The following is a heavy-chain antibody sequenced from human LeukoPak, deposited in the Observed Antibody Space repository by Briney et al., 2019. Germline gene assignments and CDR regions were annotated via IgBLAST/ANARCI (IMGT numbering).Heavy chain of an antibody. CDR1: GGSFSGYY. J-gene: IGHJ3*02. Sequence: PSETLSLTCAVYGGSFSGYYWSWVRQPPGKGLEWIWEINHSGSTNYNPSLKSRVTISVETSKNQFSLKLSSVTAADTAVYYCARVEWFGELSPFDIWGQGTMVTVSS. CDR2: INHSGST. V-gene: IGHV4-34*01. CDR3: ARVEWFGELSPFDI. D-gene: IGHD3-10*01.